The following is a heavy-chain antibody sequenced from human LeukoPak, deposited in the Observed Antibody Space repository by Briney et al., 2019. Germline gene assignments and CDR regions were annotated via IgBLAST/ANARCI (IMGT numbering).Heavy chain of an antibody. V-gene: IGHV3-53*01. CDR3: AKPSSGYNLVAYDI. CDR2: LSSTGNT. Sequence: QSGGSLRLSCAASGFTVSRNYMNWVGQAPGKGLEWVSLLSSTGNTSYADSVKGRFTISRHNSKNTLYLQMNSLRAEDTAVYYCAKPSSGYNLVAYDIWGQGTMVTVSS. CDR1: GFTVSRNY. J-gene: IGHJ3*02. D-gene: IGHD3-22*01.